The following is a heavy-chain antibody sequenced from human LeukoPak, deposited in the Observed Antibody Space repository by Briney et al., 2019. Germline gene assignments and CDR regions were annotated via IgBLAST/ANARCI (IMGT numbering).Heavy chain of an antibody. D-gene: IGHD5-12*01. Sequence: GRSLRLSCAASGFTFSTYTMNWVRQAPGKGLEWVSSISSSSSDIYYADSVKGRFTISRDNAKNSLYLQMNSLRAEDRAVYYCARAMVATNWYFDYWGQGTLVTVSS. J-gene: IGHJ4*02. CDR1: GFTFSTYT. V-gene: IGHV3-21*01. CDR2: ISSSSSDI. CDR3: ARAMVATNWYFDY.